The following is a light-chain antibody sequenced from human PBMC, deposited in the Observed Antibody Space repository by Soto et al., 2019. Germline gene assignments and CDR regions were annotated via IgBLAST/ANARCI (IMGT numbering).Light chain of an antibody. CDR2: EVS. Sequence: QSGLTQPASVSWSPGQSITISCTGTSSDVGGYNYVSWYQQHPGKAPKLMIYEVSNRPSGVSNRFSGSKSGNTASLTISGLQAEDEADYYCSSYTSSSTYVFGTGTKVTLL. CDR3: SSYTSSSTYV. J-gene: IGLJ1*01. V-gene: IGLV2-14*01. CDR1: SSDVGGYNY.